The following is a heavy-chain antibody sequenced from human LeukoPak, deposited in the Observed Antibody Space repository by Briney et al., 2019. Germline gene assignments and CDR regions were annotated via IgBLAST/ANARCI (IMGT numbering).Heavy chain of an antibody. CDR2: IYDSGST. V-gene: IGHV4-59*01. Sequence: SETLSLTCSVSGGSISSYYWSWIRQPPGKGLEWIGYIYDSGSTNYSPSLKNRVTISVDTSKNQFSLKLSSVTAADTAVYYCARARPAAGIFAFDFWGQGTMVAVSS. J-gene: IGHJ3*01. CDR3: ARARPAAGIFAFDF. CDR1: GGSISSYY. D-gene: IGHD6-13*01.